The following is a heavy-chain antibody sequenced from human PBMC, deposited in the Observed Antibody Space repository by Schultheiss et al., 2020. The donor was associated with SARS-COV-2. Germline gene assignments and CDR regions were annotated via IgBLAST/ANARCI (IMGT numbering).Heavy chain of an antibody. J-gene: IGHJ4*02. Sequence: SQTLSLTCAVYGGSFSGYYWSWIRQPPGKGLEWIGEIYHSGSTNYNPSLKSRVTISVDKSKNQFSLKLSSVTAADTAVYYCATVGATTFDVLAPDYWGQGTLVTVSS. D-gene: IGHD1-26*01. CDR3: ATVGATTFDVLAPDY. CDR1: GGSFSGYY. CDR2: IYHSGST. V-gene: IGHV4-34*01.